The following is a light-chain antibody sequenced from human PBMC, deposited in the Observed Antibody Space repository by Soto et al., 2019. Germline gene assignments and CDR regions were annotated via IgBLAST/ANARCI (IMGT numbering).Light chain of an antibody. CDR3: LQLNTYPWT. CDR1: QDISNY. V-gene: IGKV1-17*01. Sequence: DIQMTQSPSSLSASVGDRVTITCQASQDISNYLNWYQQKPGKAPKVLIYDASTLQSGVPSRFSGSGSGTEFTLTISSLQPEDVATYYCLQLNTYPWTFGQGTKVEIK. J-gene: IGKJ1*01. CDR2: DAS.